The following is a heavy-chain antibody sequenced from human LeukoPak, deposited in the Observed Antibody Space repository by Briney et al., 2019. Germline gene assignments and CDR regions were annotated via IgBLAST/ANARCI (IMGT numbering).Heavy chain of an antibody. CDR1: GYTFTGYY. CDR3: ASATGGYYYDNGGYFYLRYFQN. D-gene: IGHD3-22*01. CDR2: INPKSGST. J-gene: IGHJ1*01. V-gene: IGHV1-2*02. Sequence: ASVKVSCKASGYTFTGYYMHWVRQAPGQGLEWMGWINPKSGSTNYAQKFQGRVTMTRDTSISTAYMVLRRLRSDDTALYYCASATGGYYYDNGGYFYLRYFQNWGQATLVTVSS.